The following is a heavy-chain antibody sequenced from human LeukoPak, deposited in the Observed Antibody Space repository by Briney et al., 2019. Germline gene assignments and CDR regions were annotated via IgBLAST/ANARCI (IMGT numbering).Heavy chain of an antibody. CDR1: GFTFSSYS. D-gene: IGHD3-16*01. Sequence: PGGSLRLSCAASGFTFSSYSMNWVRQAPGKGLEWVSSISSSSYIYYADSVKGRFTISRDNAKNSLYLQMNSLRAEDTAVYYCARDHSLGSHFDYWGQGTLVTVSS. CDR3: ARDHSLGSHFDY. J-gene: IGHJ4*02. V-gene: IGHV3-21*01. CDR2: ISSSSYI.